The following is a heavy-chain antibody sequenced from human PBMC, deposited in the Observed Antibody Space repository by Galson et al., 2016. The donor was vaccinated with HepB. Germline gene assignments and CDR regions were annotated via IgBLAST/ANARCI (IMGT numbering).Heavy chain of an antibody. CDR1: GYTFTSYQ. D-gene: IGHD3-3*01. V-gene: IGHV1-46*01. J-gene: IGHJ6*02. Sequence: SGYTFTSYQMHWVRQAPGQGLAWMGIINPNADSTTYAQKFQGRVTMTRDTSTSTVYMELSSLRSKDTAVYYCAREGGYYSFYYYGMDVWGQGTTVTVSS. CDR3: AREGGYYSFYYYGMDV. CDR2: INPNADST.